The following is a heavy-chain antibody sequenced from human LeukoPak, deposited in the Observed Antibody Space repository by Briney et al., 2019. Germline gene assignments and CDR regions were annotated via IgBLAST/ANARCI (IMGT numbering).Heavy chain of an antibody. CDR3: ARYGGSGWVIDN. CDR1: GGSIGNCY. Sequence: SETLSLTCTVSGGSIGNCYWTWVRQPPGKGLEWIGYIYYTGASSYNPSLKSRVTISVDTSKNQFSLRLTSVTAADTAVYYCARYGGSGWVIDNWGQGTLVTVSS. V-gene: IGHV4-59*08. J-gene: IGHJ4*02. CDR2: IYYTGAS. D-gene: IGHD6-19*01.